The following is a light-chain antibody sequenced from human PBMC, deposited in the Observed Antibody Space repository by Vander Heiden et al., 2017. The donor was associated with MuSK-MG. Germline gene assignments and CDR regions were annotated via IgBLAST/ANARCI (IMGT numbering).Light chain of an antibody. CDR2: EAS. Sequence: EIVLTQSPATLSLSPGDRATLSCRASPRVRGFLVWYQQKPGQAPRLLIYEASNRATGIPARFSGSGSGTDFTLNISSLEPEDFAVYYCQHRRNWPFTFGQGTRLEIK. CDR1: PRVRGF. CDR3: QHRRNWPFT. J-gene: IGKJ5*01. V-gene: IGKV3-11*01.